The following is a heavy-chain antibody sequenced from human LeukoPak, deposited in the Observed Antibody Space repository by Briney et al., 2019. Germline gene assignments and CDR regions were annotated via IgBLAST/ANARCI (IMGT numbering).Heavy chain of an antibody. CDR2: ISTSGTYV. V-gene: IGHV3-21*01. J-gene: IGHJ4*02. CDR1: GSTFSKYS. D-gene: IGHD1-26*01. Sequence: PGGSLRLSCPASGSTFSKYSMDWVRQAPGKGLEWVSSISTSGTYVHYGDSVKGRFTISRDNAKKSVFLQMNRLGAEDTAVYFCARVPHVAAALSGNYYSFDFWGQGTLVTVSS. CDR3: ARVPHVAAALSGNYYSFDF.